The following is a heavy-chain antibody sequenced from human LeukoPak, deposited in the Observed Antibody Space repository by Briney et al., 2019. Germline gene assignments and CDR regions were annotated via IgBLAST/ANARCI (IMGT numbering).Heavy chain of an antibody. Sequence: GGSLRLSCAASGFTVSANYMSWVRQAPGKGLEWVSVIYSGGSTFYADSVKGRFTISRDNSKNTLYLQMNSLRAEDTAVYYCARVGVMVATYDYWGQGTLVTLSS. CDR1: GFTVSANY. D-gene: IGHD5-12*01. CDR3: ARVGVMVATYDY. CDR2: IYSGGST. J-gene: IGHJ4*02. V-gene: IGHV3-66*01.